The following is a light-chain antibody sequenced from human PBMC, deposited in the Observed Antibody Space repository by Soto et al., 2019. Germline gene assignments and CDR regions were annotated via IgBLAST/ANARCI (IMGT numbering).Light chain of an antibody. CDR2: GAS. CDR3: QQYNDWPLT. V-gene: IGKV3-15*01. CDR1: QSISRT. Sequence: EIMMTQSPATLSVSPGEGLTLSFRASQSISRTLAWYQQRPGQAPRLLIYGASSRATGVPARFSGSGSGTEFTLTISSLQSEDFAVYYCQQYNDWPLTFGGGTKV. J-gene: IGKJ4*01.